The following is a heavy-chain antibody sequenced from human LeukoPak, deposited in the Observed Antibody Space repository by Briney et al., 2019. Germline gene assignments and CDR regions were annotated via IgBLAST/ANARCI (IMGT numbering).Heavy chain of an antibody. CDR1: GGSISSSSYY. V-gene: IGHV4-39*07. Sequence: SSETLSLTCTVSGGSISSSSYYWSWIRQPPGKGLEWIGEINHSGSTNYNPSLKSRVTISVDTSKNQFSLKLSSVTAADTAVYYCARVLWFGGFDYWGQGTLVTVSS. CDR3: ARVLWFGGFDY. J-gene: IGHJ4*02. CDR2: INHSGST. D-gene: IGHD3-10*01.